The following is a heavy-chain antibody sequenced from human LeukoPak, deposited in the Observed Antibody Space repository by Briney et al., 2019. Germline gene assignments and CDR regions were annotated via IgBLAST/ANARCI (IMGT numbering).Heavy chain of an antibody. CDR3: ARIWKTLTMYDAFDI. CDR1: GFTFSSYW. Sequence: GGSLRLSCAASGFTFSSYWMSWVRQAPGKGLEWVANIKQDGSDKYYVDSVKGRFTISRDNAKTSLYLQMNSLRAEDTAVYYCARIWKTLTMYDAFDIWGQGTMVTVSS. J-gene: IGHJ3*02. CDR2: IKQDGSDK. D-gene: IGHD3-3*01. V-gene: IGHV3-7*04.